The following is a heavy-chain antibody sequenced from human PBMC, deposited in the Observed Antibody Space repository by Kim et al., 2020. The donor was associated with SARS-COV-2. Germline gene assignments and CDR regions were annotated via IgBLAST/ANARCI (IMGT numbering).Heavy chain of an antibody. J-gene: IGHJ6*02. CDR1: GYSFTSYW. Sequence: GESLKISCKGSGYSFTSYWIGWVRQMPGKGLEWMGIIYPGDSDTRYSPSFQGQVTISADKSISTAYLQWSSLKASDTAMYYCARHSWGYSGSYYYYYGMDVWGQGTTVTVSS. D-gene: IGHD1-26*01. CDR3: ARHSWGYSGSYYYYYGMDV. V-gene: IGHV5-51*01. CDR2: IYPGDSDT.